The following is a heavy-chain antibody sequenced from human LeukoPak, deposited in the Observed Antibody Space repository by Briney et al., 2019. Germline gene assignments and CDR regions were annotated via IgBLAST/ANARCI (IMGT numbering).Heavy chain of an antibody. J-gene: IGHJ4*02. CDR2: INPNSGGT. Sequence: ASVKVSCKASGYTFTGYYMHWVRQAPGQGLEWMGRINPNSGGTNYAQKFQGRVTMTRDTSISTAYMELSRLRSDGTAVYYCARDDNWNQFDYWGQGTLVTVSS. D-gene: IGHD1-20*01. CDR1: GYTFTGYY. V-gene: IGHV1-2*06. CDR3: ARDDNWNQFDY.